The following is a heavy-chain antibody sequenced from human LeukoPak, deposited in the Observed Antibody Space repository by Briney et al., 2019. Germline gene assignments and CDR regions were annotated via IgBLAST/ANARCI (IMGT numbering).Heavy chain of an antibody. CDR3: ARADIVATTDDFDY. J-gene: IGHJ4*02. V-gene: IGHV1-8*01. CDR1: GYTFTIFD. CDR2: LNPNSGNT. D-gene: IGHD5-12*01. Sequence: GASVSLSYGSSGYTFTIFDINWVRQATGRGLEWGGLLNPNSGNTGYAQKFQGRVTMTRNTSISTAYMELSSLRSEDTAVYYCARADIVATTDDFDYWGQGTLVTVSS.